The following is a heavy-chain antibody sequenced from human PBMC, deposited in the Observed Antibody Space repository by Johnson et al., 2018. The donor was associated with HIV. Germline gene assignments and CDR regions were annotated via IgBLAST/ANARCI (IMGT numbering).Heavy chain of an antibody. CDR3: AKSPGKAFGGTIGAFDV. CDR1: GFTFSSYG. V-gene: IGHV3-30*02. D-gene: IGHD4-23*01. Sequence: QVQLVESGGGVVQPGGSLRLSCAASGFTFSSYGMHWVRQAPGKGLEWVAFIRYDGSNIYYADSVKGRFTISRDNSKSTLYLQMNSLRAEDTAVYYCAKSPGKAFGGTIGAFDVWGQGTMVTVSS. CDR2: IRYDGSNI. J-gene: IGHJ3*01.